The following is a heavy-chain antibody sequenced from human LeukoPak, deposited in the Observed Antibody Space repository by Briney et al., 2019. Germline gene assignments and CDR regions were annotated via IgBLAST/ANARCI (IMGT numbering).Heavy chain of an antibody. CDR3: ARKRGGTAYSWFDP. V-gene: IGHV4-59*01. Sequence: SETLSLTCNVSGGSMSIYYWSWIRQPPGKALEWIGYVSYSGSTNYNPSLKSRVTISVDTSKNQFSLKLRSVTAADTAVYYCARKRGGTAYSWFDPWGQGTLVTVSS. J-gene: IGHJ5*02. CDR1: GGSMSIYY. CDR2: VSYSGST. D-gene: IGHD1-1*01.